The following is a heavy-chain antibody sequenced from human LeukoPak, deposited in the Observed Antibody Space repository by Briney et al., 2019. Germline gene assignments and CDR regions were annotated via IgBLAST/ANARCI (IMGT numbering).Heavy chain of an antibody. CDR3: ARGRGRYYYYYYMDV. CDR1: GGSFSGYY. J-gene: IGHJ6*03. V-gene: IGHV4-34*01. CDR2: INHSGST. Sequence: PSETLSLTCAVYGGSFSGYYWSWIRQPPGKGLEWIGEINHSGSTNYNPSLKSRVTISVDTSKNQFSLKLSSVTAADTAVNYCARGRGRYYYYYYMDVWGKGTTVTVSS. D-gene: IGHD3-10*01.